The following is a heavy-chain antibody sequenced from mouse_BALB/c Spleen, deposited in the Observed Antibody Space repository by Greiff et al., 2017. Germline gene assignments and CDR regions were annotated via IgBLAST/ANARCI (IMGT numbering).Heavy chain of an antibody. V-gene: IGHV5-6-5*01. Sequence: EVKLVESGGGLVKPGGSLKLSCAASGFTFSSYAMSWVRQTPEKRLEWLASISSGGSTYYPDSVKGRFTISRDNARNILYLQMSSLRSEDTAMYYCARVGYSPHYAMDYWGQGTSVTVSS. CDR2: ISSGGST. CDR3: ARVGYSPHYAMDY. J-gene: IGHJ4*01. CDR1: GFTFSSYA. D-gene: IGHD2-3*01.